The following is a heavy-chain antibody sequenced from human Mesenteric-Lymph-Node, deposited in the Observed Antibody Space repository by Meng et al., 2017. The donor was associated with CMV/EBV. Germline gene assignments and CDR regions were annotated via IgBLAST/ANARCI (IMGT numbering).Heavy chain of an antibody. CDR1: GGTFSSYA. D-gene: IGHD2-2*01. CDR2: IIPIFGTA. CDR3: AKGSGEAPGAMAD. Sequence: SVKVSCKASGGTFSSYAISWVRQAPGQGLEWMGGIIPIFGTANYAQKFQGRVTITTDESTSTAYMELSSLRSEDTAVYYCAKGSGEAPGAMADWGQGTLVTVSS. V-gene: IGHV1-69*05. J-gene: IGHJ4*02.